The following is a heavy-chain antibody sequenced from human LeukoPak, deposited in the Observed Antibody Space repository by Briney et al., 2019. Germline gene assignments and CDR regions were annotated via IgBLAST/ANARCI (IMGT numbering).Heavy chain of an antibody. J-gene: IGHJ3*02. CDR3: ARDAIAAAGTNAFDI. Sequence: ASVKVSCKASGYTFTSYDINWVRQATGQGLEWMGGIIPIFGTANYAQKFQGRVTITADKSTSTAYMELSSLRSEDTAVYYCARDAIAAAGTNAFDIWGQGTMVTVSS. CDR2: IIPIFGTA. CDR1: GYTFTSYD. V-gene: IGHV1-69*06. D-gene: IGHD6-13*01.